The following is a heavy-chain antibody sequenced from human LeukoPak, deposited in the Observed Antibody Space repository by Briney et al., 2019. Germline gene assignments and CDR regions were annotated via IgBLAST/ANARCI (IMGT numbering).Heavy chain of an antibody. D-gene: IGHD6-13*01. CDR1: GYTFNIYY. Sequence: ASVKVSCKASGYTFNIYYMHWVRQARGQRLEWIGWIVAGSENTNYAQKFQGRVTITRNSSISTAYMELSSLRSEDTAVYYCARRSFTYSSSWFFDYWGQGTLVTVSS. V-gene: IGHV1-58*02. CDR3: ARRSFTYSSSWFFDY. J-gene: IGHJ4*02. CDR2: IVAGSENT.